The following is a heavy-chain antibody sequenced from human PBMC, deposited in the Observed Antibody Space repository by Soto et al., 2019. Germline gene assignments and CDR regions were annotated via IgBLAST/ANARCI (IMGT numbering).Heavy chain of an antibody. Sequence: QVQLVQSGAEVKKPGASVKVSCKAPGYTFTSYGISWVRQAPGPGLEWMGWISAYNGNTNYAQKLQGRVTMTTDTSTSTGEMELRSLRSDDTAVYYCARGPDYDYVWGSWNYWGQGTLVTVSS. J-gene: IGHJ4*02. CDR1: GYTFTSYG. CDR2: ISAYNGNT. CDR3: ARGPDYDYVWGSWNY. V-gene: IGHV1-18*01. D-gene: IGHD3-16*01.